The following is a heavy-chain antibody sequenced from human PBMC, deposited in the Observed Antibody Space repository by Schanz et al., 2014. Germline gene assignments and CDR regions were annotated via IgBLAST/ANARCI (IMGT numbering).Heavy chain of an antibody. Sequence: QVQLVQSGAEVKKPGPSVKVSCKASGGTFSTYPINWLRQAPGQGLEWMGIINPSGGGTSYAQQFQGRVTFTADKSTSTAYMELSSLRSEDTAVYYCARGRGCTGGSCYSWFDLWGQGTLVTVAS. V-gene: IGHV1-69*08. CDR3: ARGRGCTGGSCYSWFDL. CDR1: GGTFSTYP. CDR2: INPSGGGT. D-gene: IGHD2-15*01. J-gene: IGHJ5*02.